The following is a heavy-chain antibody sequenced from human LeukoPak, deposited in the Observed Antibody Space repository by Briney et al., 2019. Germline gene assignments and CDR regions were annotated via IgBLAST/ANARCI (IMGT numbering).Heavy chain of an antibody. V-gene: IGHV3-48*03. CDR3: ARDFKGYADY. CDR1: RFTFNNYE. J-gene: IGHJ4*02. Sequence: GGSLRLSCAASRFTFNNYEMNWVRQTPGKGLEWISYIDTTGTNIYYTDSVKGRFTISRDTAKNSLSLQMNSLRADDTAVYYCARDFKGYADYWGQGTLVTVSS. CDR2: IDTTGTNI. D-gene: IGHD2-2*01.